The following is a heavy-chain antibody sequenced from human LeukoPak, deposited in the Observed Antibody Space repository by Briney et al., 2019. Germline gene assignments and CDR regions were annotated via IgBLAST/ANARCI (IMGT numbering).Heavy chain of an antibody. J-gene: IGHJ4*02. Sequence: PGGSLRLSCAASGFTVNTNYMSWVRQAPGKGLEWVSVIYSGSSTYYADSVKGRFTISRDNSKNTLYLQMNILRADDTAVYYCAKDIFDYDSSGYYYVEGYGGVDYWGQGTLVTVSS. CDR1: GFTVNTNY. D-gene: IGHD3-22*01. V-gene: IGHV3-66*01. CDR2: IYSGSST. CDR3: AKDIFDYDSSGYYYVEGYGGVDY.